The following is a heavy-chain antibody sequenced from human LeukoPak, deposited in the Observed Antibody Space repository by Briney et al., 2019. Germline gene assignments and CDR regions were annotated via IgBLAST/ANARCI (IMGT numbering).Heavy chain of an antibody. D-gene: IGHD1-26*01. CDR1: GGSISSGSYY. CDR2: IYTSGST. Sequence: PSQTLSLTCTVSGGSISSGSYYWSWIRQPAGKGLEWIGRIYTSGSTNYNPSLKSRVTISVDTSKNQFSLKLSSVTAADTAVYYCARGRYFYSGSYLGFDPWGQGTLVTVSS. CDR3: ARGRYFYSGSYLGFDP. J-gene: IGHJ5*02. V-gene: IGHV4-61*02.